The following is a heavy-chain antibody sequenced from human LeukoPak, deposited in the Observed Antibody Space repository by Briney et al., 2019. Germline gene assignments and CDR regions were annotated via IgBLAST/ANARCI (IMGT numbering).Heavy chain of an antibody. D-gene: IGHD6-6*01. Sequence: GGSLRLSCAASGFTVSSNYMSWVRQAPGKGLEWVSVIYSGGSTCYADSVKGRFTISRDNSKNTLYLQMNSLRAEDTAVYYCARGVYSWPPNYFDYWGQGTLVTVSS. CDR1: GFTVSSNY. CDR3: ARGVYSWPPNYFDY. J-gene: IGHJ4*02. CDR2: IYSGGST. V-gene: IGHV3-66*01.